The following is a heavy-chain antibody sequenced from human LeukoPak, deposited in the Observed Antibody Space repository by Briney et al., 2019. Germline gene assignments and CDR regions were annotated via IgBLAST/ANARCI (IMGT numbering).Heavy chain of an antibody. CDR2: MNPNRGNT. CDR3: ARSPHEDYCSGGSCSGDAFDI. J-gene: IGHJ3*02. CDR1: GYTFTSYD. D-gene: IGHD2-15*01. V-gene: IGHV1-8*01. Sequence: ASVKVSCKASGYTFTSYDINWVRQATGQGLEWMGWMNPNRGNTGYAQKFQGRVTMTRNTSISTAYMELSSLRSEDTAVYYCARSPHEDYCSGGSCSGDAFDIWGQGTMVTVSS.